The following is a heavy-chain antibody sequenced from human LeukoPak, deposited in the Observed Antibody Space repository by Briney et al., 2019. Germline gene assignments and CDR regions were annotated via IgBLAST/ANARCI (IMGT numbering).Heavy chain of an antibody. CDR2: IWYDGSKK. V-gene: IGHV3-33*01. CDR1: GFTFSSYG. CDR3: ARDEAVMTTVLSDAFDI. J-gene: IGHJ3*02. Sequence: PGGSLRLSCAASGFTFSSYGMHWVRQAPGKGLEWMALIWYDGSKKFYTDSVKGRFTISRDNSKNTLYLQMNSLRAEDTAVYYCARDEAVMTTVLSDAFDIWGQGTMVTVSS. D-gene: IGHD4-17*01.